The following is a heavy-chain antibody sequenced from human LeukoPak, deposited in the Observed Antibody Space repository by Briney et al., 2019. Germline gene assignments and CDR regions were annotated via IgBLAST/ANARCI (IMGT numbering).Heavy chain of an antibody. J-gene: IGHJ4*02. CDR3: ASGWYQDYFDY. V-gene: IGHV4-31*03. Sequence: SETLSLTCTVSGGSISSGGYYWSWIRQHPGKGLEWIGYIYYSGSTYYNPSLKSRVTISVDTPKNQFSLKLSSVTAADTAVYYCASGWYQDYFDYWGQGTLVTVSS. CDR1: GGSISSGGYY. CDR2: IYYSGST. D-gene: IGHD6-19*01.